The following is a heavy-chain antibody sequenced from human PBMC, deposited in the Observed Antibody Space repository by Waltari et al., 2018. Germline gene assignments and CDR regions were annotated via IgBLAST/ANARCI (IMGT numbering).Heavy chain of an antibody. CDR1: GFTLSSYW. Sequence: EVQLVESGGGLVQPGGSLRLSCAASGFTLSSYWMSWVRQAPGKWLEWVANIKQDGSEKYYVDSVKGRFTISRDNAKNSLYLQMNSLRAEDTAVYYCARVTCSGGSCYSDYYYYMDVWGKGTTGTVSS. CDR2: IKQDGSEK. CDR3: ARVTCSGGSCYSDYYYYMDV. V-gene: IGHV3-7*01. J-gene: IGHJ6*03. D-gene: IGHD2-15*01.